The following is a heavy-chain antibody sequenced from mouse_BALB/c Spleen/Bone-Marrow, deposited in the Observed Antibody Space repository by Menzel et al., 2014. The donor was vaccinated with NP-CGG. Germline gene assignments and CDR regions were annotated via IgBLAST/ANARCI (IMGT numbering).Heavy chain of an antibody. Sequence: EVNLVESGGGLVQPGGSRKLSCAASGFTFSSFGMHWVRQAPEKGLEWVAYISSGSSTIYYADTVKGRFTISRDNPKNTLFLQMTSLRSEDTAMYYCASLTYYAVDYWGQGTSVTVSS. CDR1: GFTFSSFG. CDR2: ISSGSSTI. J-gene: IGHJ4*01. V-gene: IGHV5-17*02. CDR3: ASLTYYAVDY.